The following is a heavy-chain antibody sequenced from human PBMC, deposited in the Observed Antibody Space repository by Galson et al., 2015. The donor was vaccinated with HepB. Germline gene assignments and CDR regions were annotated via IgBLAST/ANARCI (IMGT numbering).Heavy chain of an antibody. CDR1: GFTFSSYA. CDR2: ISGSGGST. Sequence: SLRLSCAASGFTFSSYAMSWVRQAPGKGLEWVSAISGSGGSTYYADSVKGRFTISRDNSKNTLYLQMNSLRAEDTAVYYCAKDRMVRGVTTAIADYWGQGTLVTVS. V-gene: IGHV3-23*01. D-gene: IGHD3-10*01. CDR3: AKDRMVRGVTTAIADY. J-gene: IGHJ4*02.